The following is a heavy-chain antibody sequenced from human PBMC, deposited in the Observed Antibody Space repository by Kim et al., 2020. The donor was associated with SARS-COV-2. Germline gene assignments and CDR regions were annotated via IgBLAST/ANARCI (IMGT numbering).Heavy chain of an antibody. J-gene: IGHJ4*03. Sequence: GGSLRLSCAASGLTFSSYAMIWVRQAPGKGLEWVSLISGSAATTVYADSVKGRFTISRDNSKNTLYLQMNSLRAEDTAFYFCAKGLLLYYYGLGSCLDY. CDR2: ISGSAATT. V-gene: IGHV3-23*01. D-gene: IGHD3-10*01. CDR1: GLTFSSYA. CDR3: AKGLLLYYYGLGSCLDY.